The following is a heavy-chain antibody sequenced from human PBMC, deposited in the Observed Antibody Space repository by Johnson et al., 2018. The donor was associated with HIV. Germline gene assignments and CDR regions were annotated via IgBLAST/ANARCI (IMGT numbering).Heavy chain of an antibody. CDR3: ARGGLGDYVVAFDI. Sequence: MLLVESGGGLVQPGGSLRLSCAASGFTFSSYWMSWVRQAPGKGLEWVANIKQDGTEKYYVGSVQGRFTISRDNSKNTLYLQMNSLRAEDTAVYYCARGGLGDYVVAFDIWGQGTMVTVSS. V-gene: IGHV3-7*01. CDR2: IKQDGTEK. D-gene: IGHD4-17*01. CDR1: GFTFSSYW. J-gene: IGHJ3*02.